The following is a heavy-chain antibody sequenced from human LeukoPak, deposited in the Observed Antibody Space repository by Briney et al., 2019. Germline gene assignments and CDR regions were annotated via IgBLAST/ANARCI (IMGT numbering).Heavy chain of an antibody. CDR2: IYYTGDT. D-gene: IGHD5-12*01. J-gene: IGHJ4*02. Sequence: PSETLSLTXTVSGGSISSSSSYYWGWIRQPPGKGLEGIGSIYYTGDTYYNSSLKSRVTISVDTSKNQFSLKLSSVTAADTALYYCARLRGYTDGNPGYWGQGSLVTVSS. CDR1: GGSISSSSSYY. CDR3: ARLRGYTDGNPGY. V-gene: IGHV4-39*01.